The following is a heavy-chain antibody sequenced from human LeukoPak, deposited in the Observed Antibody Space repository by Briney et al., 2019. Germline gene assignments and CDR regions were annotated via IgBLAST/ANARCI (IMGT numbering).Heavy chain of an antibody. CDR2: INPSGGST. J-gene: IGHJ4*02. Sequence: ASVKVSCKASGYTFTSYYMHWVRQAPGQGLEWMGIINPSGGSTSYAQKFQGRVTMTRDMSTSTVYMELSSLRSEDTAVYYCARDQSVTGIYSYGPDYWGQGTLVTVSS. D-gene: IGHD5-18*01. CDR3: ARDQSVTGIYSYGPDY. V-gene: IGHV1-46*01. CDR1: GYTFTSYY.